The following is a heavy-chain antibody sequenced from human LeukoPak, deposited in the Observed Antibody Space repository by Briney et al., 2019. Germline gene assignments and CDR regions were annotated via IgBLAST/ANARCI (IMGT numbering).Heavy chain of an antibody. D-gene: IGHD6-19*01. CDR3: ACIAVAGTGSDY. V-gene: IGHV3-74*01. CDR2: INSYGSST. CDR1: GFPFSSYW. Sequence: PGGPLRLSCAASGFPFSSYWMHWVRHAPGKGLVWVSRINSYGSSTSYADSVKGRFTISRDNAKNTLYLQMNGLRAEDTAVYYCACIAVAGTGSDYWGQGTPVTVSS. J-gene: IGHJ4*02.